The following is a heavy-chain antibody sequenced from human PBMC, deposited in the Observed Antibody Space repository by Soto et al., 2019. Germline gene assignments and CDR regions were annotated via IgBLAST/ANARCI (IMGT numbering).Heavy chain of an antibody. Sequence: EVQLVESGGGLVQPGGSLRLSCAASGFTVSSNYMSWVRQAPGKGLEWVSVIYSGGSTYYADSVKGRFTISRDNSKNTLDLQMNSLRAEDTAVYYCARDRMNDYGDYYFDYWGQGTLVTVSS. CDR1: GFTVSSNY. CDR3: ARDRMNDYGDYYFDY. J-gene: IGHJ4*02. V-gene: IGHV3-66*01. CDR2: IYSGGST. D-gene: IGHD4-17*01.